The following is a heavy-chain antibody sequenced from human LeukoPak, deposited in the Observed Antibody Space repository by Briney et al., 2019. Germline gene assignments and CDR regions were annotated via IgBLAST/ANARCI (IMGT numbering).Heavy chain of an antibody. CDR3: ARSSAAGMIDY. Sequence: KASETLSLTCTASGGSISSYYWSWIRQPPGKGLEWIGYIYYSGSTNYNPSLKSRVTISVDTSKNQFSLKLSSVTAADTAVYYCARSSAAGMIDYWGQGTLVTVSS. V-gene: IGHV4-59*01. CDR2: IYYSGST. J-gene: IGHJ4*02. CDR1: GGSISSYY. D-gene: IGHD6-13*01.